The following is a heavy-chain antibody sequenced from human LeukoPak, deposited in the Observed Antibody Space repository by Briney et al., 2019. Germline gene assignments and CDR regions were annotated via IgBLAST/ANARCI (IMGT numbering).Heavy chain of an antibody. CDR2: ISHSGSAI. D-gene: IGHD3-16*02. CDR3: VWGNYRRFDF. Sequence: GGSLRLSCAASGSIFSDYYVSWIRQAPGKGLEWVSYISHSGSAIYNADSVKGRFTISRDNAKNSLYLQMNSLRAEDTAVYFCVWGNYRRFDFWGQGTLVTVSS. V-gene: IGHV3-11*01. CDR1: GSIFSDYY. J-gene: IGHJ4*02.